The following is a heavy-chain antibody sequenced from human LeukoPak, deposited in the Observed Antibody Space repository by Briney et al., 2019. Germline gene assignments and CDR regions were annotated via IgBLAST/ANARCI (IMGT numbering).Heavy chain of an antibody. D-gene: IGHD5-24*01. V-gene: IGHV4-61*02. J-gene: IGHJ3*02. CDR2: IYTSGST. CDR1: GYSISSGYY. CDR3: ARDDRDGYTPIDI. Sequence: SETLSLTCTVSGYSISSGYYWGWIRQPAGKGLEWIGRIYTSGSTNYNPSLKSRVTISVDTSKNQFSLKLSSVTAADTAVYYCARDDRDGYTPIDIWGQGTTVTVSS.